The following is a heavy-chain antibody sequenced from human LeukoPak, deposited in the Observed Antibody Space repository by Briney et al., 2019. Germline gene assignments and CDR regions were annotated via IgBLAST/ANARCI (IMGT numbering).Heavy chain of an antibody. CDR1: GGSFSGYY. CDR3: ARHVRGASREYYCYYYCMDV. Sequence: SETLSLTCAVYGGSFSGYYWSWIRQPPGKGLEWIGEINHSGSTNYNPSLKSRVTISVDTSKNQFSLKLSSVTAADTAVYYCARHVRGASREYYCYYYCMDVWGKGTTVTISS. V-gene: IGHV4-34*01. J-gene: IGHJ6*03. D-gene: IGHD3-10*02. CDR2: INHSGST.